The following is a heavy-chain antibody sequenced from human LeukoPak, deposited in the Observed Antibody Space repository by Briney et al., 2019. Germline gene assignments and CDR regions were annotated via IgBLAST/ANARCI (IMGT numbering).Heavy chain of an antibody. D-gene: IGHD4/OR15-4a*01. CDR1: GFTFSSYW. CDR2: INSDGSST. V-gene: IGHV3-74*01. CDR3: ARDQGAGHLIP. J-gene: IGHJ5*02. Sequence: GGSLRLSCAASGFTFSSYWMHWVRQAPGKGLGWVSRINSDGSSTNYADSVKGRFTISRDNAKNTLYLQMNSLRAEDTAVYYCARDQGAGHLIPWGQGTLVTVSS.